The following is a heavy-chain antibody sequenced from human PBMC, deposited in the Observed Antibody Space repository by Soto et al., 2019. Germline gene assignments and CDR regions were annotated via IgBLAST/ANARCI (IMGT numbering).Heavy chain of an antibody. V-gene: IGHV3-23*01. CDR3: AKDHNSGWYPQTSYFDY. D-gene: IGHD6-19*01. CDR2: ISGSGGST. CDR1: GFTFSSYA. Sequence: QSGGSLRLSCAASGFTFSSYAMSWVRQAPGKGLEWVSAISGSGGSTYYADSVKGRFTISRDNSKNTLYLQMNSLRAEDTAVYYCAKDHNSGWYPQTSYFDYWGQGTLVTVSS. J-gene: IGHJ4*02.